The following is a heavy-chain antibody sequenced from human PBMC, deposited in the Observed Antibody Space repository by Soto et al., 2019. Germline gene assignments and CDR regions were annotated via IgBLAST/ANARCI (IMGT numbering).Heavy chain of an antibody. CDR1: GGSFSGYY. Sequence: ASETLSLTCAVYGGSFSGYYWSWIRQPPGKGLEWIGEINHSGSTNYNPSLKSRVTISVDTSKNQFSLKLSSVTAADTAVYYCARTRYYGSGSYYNVRHYYYYGMDVWGQGTTVTVSS. CDR2: INHSGST. D-gene: IGHD3-10*01. J-gene: IGHJ6*02. CDR3: ARTRYYGSGSYYNVRHYYYYGMDV. V-gene: IGHV4-34*01.